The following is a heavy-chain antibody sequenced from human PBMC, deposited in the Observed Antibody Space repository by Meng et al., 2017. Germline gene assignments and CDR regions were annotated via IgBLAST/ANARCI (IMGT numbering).Heavy chain of an antibody. D-gene: IGHD6-19*01. Sequence: QVQRVQSGAEVKKPGSSVKVSCKASGGTFSSYAISWVRQAPGQGLEWMGGIIPIFSTANYAQKFQGRVTITTDESTSTAYMELSSLRSEDTAVYYCASTIAVAGTGWFDPWGQGTLVTVSS. CDR3: ASTIAVAGTGWFDP. CDR2: IIPIFSTA. J-gene: IGHJ5*02. CDR1: GGTFSSYA. V-gene: IGHV1-69*05.